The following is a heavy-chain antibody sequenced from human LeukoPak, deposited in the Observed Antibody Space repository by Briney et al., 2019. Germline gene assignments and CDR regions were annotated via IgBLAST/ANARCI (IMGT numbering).Heavy chain of an antibody. V-gene: IGHV4-38-2*02. Sequence: SETLSLTCTVSGYSISSGYYWSWIRQPPGKGLEWIGEINHSGSTNYNPSLKSRVTISVDTSKNQFSLKLSSVTAADTAVYYCARGARLGYGGNRYYYYYYYMDVWGKGTTVTVSS. CDR2: INHSGST. J-gene: IGHJ6*03. CDR3: ARGARLGYGGNRYYYYYYYMDV. D-gene: IGHD4-23*01. CDR1: GYSISSGYY.